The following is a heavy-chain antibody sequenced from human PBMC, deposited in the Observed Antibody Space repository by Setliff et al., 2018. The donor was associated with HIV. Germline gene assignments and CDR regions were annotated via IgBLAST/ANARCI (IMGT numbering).Heavy chain of an antibody. CDR1: GYTFTSYY. V-gene: IGHV1-46*03. D-gene: IGHD2-2*01. J-gene: IGHJ6*03. Sequence: ASVKVSCKASGYTFTSYYMHWVRRAPGQGIEWMGTINTSGGSTSYAQKFQGRVTMTSDTSTSTVYMELSSLRSEDTAVYYCARDCSSTSCPGSLNYYYYYYYMDVWGKGTTVTVSS. CDR2: INTSGGST. CDR3: ARDCSSTSCPGSLNYYYYYYYMDV.